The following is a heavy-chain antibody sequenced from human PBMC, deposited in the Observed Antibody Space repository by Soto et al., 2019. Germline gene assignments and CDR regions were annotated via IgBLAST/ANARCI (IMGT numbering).Heavy chain of an antibody. CDR1: GYSISSGYY. Sequence: SETLSLTCAVSGYSISSGYYWGWIRQPPGKGLEWIGSIYHSGSTYYNPSLKSRVTISVDTSENQFSLKLSSVTAADTAVYYCAREWYDFWSGYSRYFDYWGQGTLVTVSS. CDR2: IYHSGST. CDR3: AREWYDFWSGYSRYFDY. V-gene: IGHV4-38-2*02. D-gene: IGHD3-3*01. J-gene: IGHJ4*02.